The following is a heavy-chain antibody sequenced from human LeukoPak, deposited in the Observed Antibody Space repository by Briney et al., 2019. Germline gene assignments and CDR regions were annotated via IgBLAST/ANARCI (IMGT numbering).Heavy chain of an antibody. J-gene: IGHJ4*03. CDR1: GGTFSSYA. D-gene: IGHD6-19*01. V-gene: IGHV1-69*06. CDR3: ARGKISYSSGWYYYFDY. Sequence: SVKVSCKASGGTFSSYAISWVRQAPGQGLEWMGGIIPIFGTANYAQKFQGRVTITADKSTSTAYMELSSLRSEDTAVYYCARGKISYSSGWYYYFDYWGQGTTVTVSS. CDR2: IIPIFGTA.